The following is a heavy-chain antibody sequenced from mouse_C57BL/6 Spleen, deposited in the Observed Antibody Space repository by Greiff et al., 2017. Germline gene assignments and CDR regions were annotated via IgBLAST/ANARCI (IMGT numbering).Heavy chain of an antibody. D-gene: IGHD1-1*01. V-gene: IGHV6-3*01. J-gene: IGHJ2*01. CDR2: IRLKYDNYAT. CDR1: GFTFSNYW. CDR3: TASYYGSSYYFDY. Sequence: EVQRVESGGGLVQPGGSMKLSCVASGFTFSNYWMNWVRQSPEKGLEWVAQIRLKYDNYATHYAKCVKGRFTISRDDSNSSVYLQMNNLRAEDTGIYYCTASYYGSSYYFDYWGQGTTLTVSS.